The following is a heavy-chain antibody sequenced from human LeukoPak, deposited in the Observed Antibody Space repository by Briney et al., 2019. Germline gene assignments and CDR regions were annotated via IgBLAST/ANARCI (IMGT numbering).Heavy chain of an antibody. CDR1: GFTFTTYW. CDR2: INTDGSST. V-gene: IGHV3-74*01. CDR3: TRDLSSGWNWLDP. J-gene: IGHJ5*02. D-gene: IGHD6-19*01. Sequence: GGSLRLSCAASGFTFTTYWMHWVRQAPGKGLVWVSRINTDGSSTSYADSVKGRFTISRDNAKNTLYLQMNSLRAEDTAVYYCTRDLSSGWNWLDPWGQGTLATVSS.